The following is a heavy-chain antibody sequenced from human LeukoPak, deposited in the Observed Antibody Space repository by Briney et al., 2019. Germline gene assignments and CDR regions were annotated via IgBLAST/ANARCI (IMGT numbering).Heavy chain of an antibody. CDR3: ARGGFESCSAGSCLLGNY. J-gene: IGHJ4*02. Sequence: KTSETLSLTCAVSRGSIRPDDCRWIRQSPGKGLEWIGYVYYIGTTNYNPSLHSRVTMSVDTSTNQFTLNLASVTAADTAVYYCARGGFESCSAGSCLLGNYWGQGILVAVSS. CDR1: RGSIRPDD. D-gene: IGHD2-15*01. V-gene: IGHV4-59*01. CDR2: VYYIGTT.